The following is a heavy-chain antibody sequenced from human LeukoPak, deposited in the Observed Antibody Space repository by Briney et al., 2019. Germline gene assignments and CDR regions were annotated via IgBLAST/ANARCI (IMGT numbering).Heavy chain of an antibody. CDR3: ATKLGGYGDVQYFDS. CDR1: GYTLTELS. D-gene: IGHD4-17*01. V-gene: IGHV1-24*01. J-gene: IGHJ4*02. Sequence: ASVKVSCKISGYTLTELSMHWVRQAPGKGLEWMGGFDPADGEPIYAQKFQGRVTMSEDTSTDTAYMDLSSLRSEDTAVYYCATKLGGYGDVQYFDSWGQGTLVTVSS. CDR2: FDPADGEP.